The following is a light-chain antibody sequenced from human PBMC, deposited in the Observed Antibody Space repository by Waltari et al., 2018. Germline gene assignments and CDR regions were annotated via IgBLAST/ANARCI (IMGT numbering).Light chain of an antibody. CDR2: EVK. V-gene: IGLV2-8*01. Sequence: QSALTQPPSASGSPGQSVTIPCTGTSNYGGGYNSVPWYQQHPDKAPKLIIYEVKTRPAGVPDRFSGSKSDNTASLTVSGLQAGDEADYYCSSYAGSNTVIFGGGTKLTVL. J-gene: IGLJ2*01. CDR1: SNYGGGYNS. CDR3: SSYAGSNTVI.